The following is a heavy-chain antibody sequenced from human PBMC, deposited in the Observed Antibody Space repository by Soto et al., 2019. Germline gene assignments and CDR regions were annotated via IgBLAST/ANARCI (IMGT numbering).Heavy chain of an antibody. Sequence: QVQLVQSGAEVKKPGASVKVSCKASGYTFTSYGISWVRQAPGQGLEWMGWISTYNGKTIYAQKLQDRVTMTTDTSTSTAYMELRSLRSEDTAVYFCATMRYYYNMGVWGQGTTVTVSS. CDR2: ISTYNGKT. J-gene: IGHJ6*02. CDR1: GYTFTSYG. CDR3: ATMRYYYNMGV. V-gene: IGHV1-18*04.